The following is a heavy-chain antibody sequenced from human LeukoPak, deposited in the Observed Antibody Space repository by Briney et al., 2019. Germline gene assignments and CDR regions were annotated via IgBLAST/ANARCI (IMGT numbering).Heavy chain of an antibody. D-gene: IGHD2-2*01. CDR1: GFTFSSYS. CDR2: ISSSSSYI. V-gene: IGHV3-21*01. Sequence: PGGSLRLSCAASGFTFSSYSMNWVRQAPGKGLEWVSSISSSSSYIYYADSVKGRFTISRDNAKNSLYLQMNSLRAEDTAVYYCARDLPHRQLLVYGMDVWGQGTTVTVSS. CDR3: ARDLPHRQLLVYGMDV. J-gene: IGHJ6*02.